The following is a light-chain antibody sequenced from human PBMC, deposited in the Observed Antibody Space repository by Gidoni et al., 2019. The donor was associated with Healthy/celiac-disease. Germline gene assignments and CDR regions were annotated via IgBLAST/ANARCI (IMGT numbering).Light chain of an antibody. CDR2: EGS. Sequence: QSALTQPASVSGSPGQSITISCTGTSSDVGSYNLVSWYQQHPGKAPKLMIYEGSKRPLGVSNRFSGSKSGNTASLTISGLQAEDEADYYCCSYAGSSLYVFGTGTKFTVL. CDR1: SSDVGSYNL. V-gene: IGLV2-23*01. CDR3: CSYAGSSLYV. J-gene: IGLJ1*01.